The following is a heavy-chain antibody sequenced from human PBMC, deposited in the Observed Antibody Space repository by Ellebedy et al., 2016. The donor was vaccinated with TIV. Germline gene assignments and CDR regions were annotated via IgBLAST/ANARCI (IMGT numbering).Heavy chain of an antibody. CDR1: GFTFSNYA. Sequence: PGESLRLSCAASGFTFSNYAMSWVRQAPGKGLEWVSSISGSGGSTHYADSVKGWFTISRDNSKNTLYLQMNSLRAEDTAVYFCAKGGVMTSNWGPDKWFDPWGQGTLVTVSS. J-gene: IGHJ5*02. D-gene: IGHD7-27*01. CDR3: AKGGVMTSNWGPDKWFDP. CDR2: ISGSGGST. V-gene: IGHV3-23*01.